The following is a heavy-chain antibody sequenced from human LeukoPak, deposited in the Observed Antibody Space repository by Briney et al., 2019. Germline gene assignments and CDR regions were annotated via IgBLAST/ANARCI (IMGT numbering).Heavy chain of an antibody. CDR1: GFTFDDYA. V-gene: IGHV3-9*01. Sequence: GGSLRLSCAASGFTFDDYAMHWVRQAPGKGLEWVSGISWNSGSIGYADSVKGRFTISRDNAKNSLYLQMNSLRAEDTALYYCAKESLGLDAFDIWGQGTTVTVSS. CDR3: AKESLGLDAFDI. CDR2: ISWNSGSI. J-gene: IGHJ3*02.